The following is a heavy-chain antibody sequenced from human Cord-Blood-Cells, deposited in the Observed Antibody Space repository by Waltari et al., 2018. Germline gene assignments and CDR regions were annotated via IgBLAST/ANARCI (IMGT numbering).Heavy chain of an antibody. D-gene: IGHD5-12*01. V-gene: IGHV3-13*01. CDR2: IGTAGGT. CDR1: GFTFSSYY. J-gene: IGHJ4*02. CDR3: ARASTRGYSGYDY. Sequence: EVQLVESGGGLVQPGGSLRLSCAASGFTFSSYYMHWVRQATGKGLEWVSAIGTAGGTYYPGSVKGRFTISRENAKNSLYLQMNRLRAGDTAVYYCARASTRGYSGYDYWGQGTLVTVSS.